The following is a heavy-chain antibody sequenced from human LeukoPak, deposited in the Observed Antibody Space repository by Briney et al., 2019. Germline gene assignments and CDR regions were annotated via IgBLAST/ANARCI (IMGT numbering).Heavy chain of an antibody. CDR3: AREEEYYDYVWGSYRPLNVGRSFDY. CDR1: GFTFSSYS. J-gene: IGHJ4*02. V-gene: IGHV3-21*01. CDR2: ISSSSSYI. D-gene: IGHD3-16*02. Sequence: GGSLRLSCAASGFTFSSYSMNWVRQAPGKGLEWVSSISSSSSYIYYADSVKGRFTISRDNAKNSLYLQMNSLRAEGTAVYYCAREEEYYDYVWGSYRPLNVGRSFDYWGQGTLVTVSS.